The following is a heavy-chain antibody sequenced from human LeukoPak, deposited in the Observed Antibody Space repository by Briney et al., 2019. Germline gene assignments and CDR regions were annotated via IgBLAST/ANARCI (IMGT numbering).Heavy chain of an antibody. V-gene: IGHV3-72*01. D-gene: IGHD3-9*01. CDR1: EFTFSDHY. Sequence: GGSLRLSCAATEFTFSDHYMDWVRQAPGKGLEWIGRTRNKANSYTTEYAASVKGRFTISRDDSKNSLYLQMNSLKTEDTAVYSCARWDSAVTGYYWGQGTLVTVSS. CDR3: ARWDSAVTGYY. J-gene: IGHJ4*02. CDR2: TRNKANSYTT.